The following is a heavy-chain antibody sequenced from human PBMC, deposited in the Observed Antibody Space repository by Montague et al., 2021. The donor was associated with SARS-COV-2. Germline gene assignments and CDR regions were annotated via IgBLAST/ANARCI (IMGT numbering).Heavy chain of an antibody. V-gene: IGHV4-39*02. Sequence: SETLSLTCTVSGGSITSSSYHWGWIRQPPGKGLEWIGSIYYSGSTYYNPSLKSRVTISVDTSKNQFSLKLSSVAAADTAVYYCARDPLYYYDSSGFLLDWYFDLWGRGTLVTVSS. D-gene: IGHD3-22*01. J-gene: IGHJ2*01. CDR3: ARDPLYYYDSSGFLLDWYFDL. CDR2: IYYSGST. CDR1: GGSITSSSYH.